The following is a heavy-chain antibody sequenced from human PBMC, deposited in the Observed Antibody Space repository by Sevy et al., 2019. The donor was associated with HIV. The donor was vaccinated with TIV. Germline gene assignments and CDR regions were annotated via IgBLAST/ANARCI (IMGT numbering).Heavy chain of an antibody. Sequence: GGSLRLSCAASGFTFSDYYMSWIRQAPGKGLEWVSYISSSGSTIYYADSVKGRFTISRDNAKNSLYLQMNSLRAEETAVYYCASHSGSYNHDAFDIWGQGTMVTVSS. V-gene: IGHV3-11*01. J-gene: IGHJ3*02. CDR3: ASHSGSYNHDAFDI. D-gene: IGHD1-26*01. CDR2: ISSSGSTI. CDR1: GFTFSDYY.